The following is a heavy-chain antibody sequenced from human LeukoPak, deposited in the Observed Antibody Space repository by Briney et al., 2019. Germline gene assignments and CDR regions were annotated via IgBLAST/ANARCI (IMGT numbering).Heavy chain of an antibody. V-gene: IGHV4-39*01. D-gene: IGHD3-10*01. CDR2: IYYSGST. J-gene: IGHJ5*02. CDR1: GGSISSSTYY. Sequence: PSETLSLTCTVSGGSISSSTYYWGWIRQPPGKGLEWIGSIYYSGSTYYNPSLQSRVTISVDTSKNQFSLKLSSVTAADTAVYYCATLLLWSGDLSRSPGGGSTPWGQGTRVTVSS. CDR3: ATLLLWSGDLSRSPGGGSTP.